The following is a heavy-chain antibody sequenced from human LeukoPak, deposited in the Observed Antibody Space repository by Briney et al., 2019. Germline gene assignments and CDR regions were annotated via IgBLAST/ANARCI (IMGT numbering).Heavy chain of an antibody. Sequence: GESLKISCKGSGYRFTSYWTGWVRQMPGKGMEWMGIIYPGDSDTRYSPSFQGQVTISADKSISTAYLQWSSLKASDTAMYYCARIVVVPAANWFDPWGQGTLVTVSS. CDR3: ARIVVVPAANWFDP. CDR2: IYPGDSDT. CDR1: GYRFTSYW. J-gene: IGHJ5*02. D-gene: IGHD2-2*01. V-gene: IGHV5-51*02.